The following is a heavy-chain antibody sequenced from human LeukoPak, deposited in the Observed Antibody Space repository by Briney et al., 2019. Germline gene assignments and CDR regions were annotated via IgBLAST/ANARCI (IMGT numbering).Heavy chain of an antibody. V-gene: IGHV3-30-3*01. CDR2: ISYDGHYK. D-gene: IGHD5-12*01. Sequence: GRSLRLSCAASGSTFSNYAMHWVRQAPGKGLEWVAVISYDGHYKYYADSVKGRFTISRDNSRNTLYLQMNSLRGEDTAVYYCARDHAADIVATGEDYWGQGTLVTVSS. J-gene: IGHJ4*02. CDR3: ARDHAADIVATGEDY. CDR1: GSTFSNYA.